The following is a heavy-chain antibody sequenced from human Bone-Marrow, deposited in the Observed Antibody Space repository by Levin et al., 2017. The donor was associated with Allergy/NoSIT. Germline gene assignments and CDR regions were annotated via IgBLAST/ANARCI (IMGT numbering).Heavy chain of an antibody. J-gene: IGHJ4*02. V-gene: IGHV3-23*01. CDR3: AKDSGGGGSYYFVFDY. CDR2: ISGSGGST. Sequence: GGSLRLSCAASGFTFSSYAMSWVRQAPGKGLEWVSAISGSGGSTYYADSVKGRFTISRDNSKNTLYLQMNSLRAEDTAVYYCAKDSGGGGSYYFVFDYWGQGTLVTVSS. CDR1: GFTFSSYA. D-gene: IGHD1-26*01.